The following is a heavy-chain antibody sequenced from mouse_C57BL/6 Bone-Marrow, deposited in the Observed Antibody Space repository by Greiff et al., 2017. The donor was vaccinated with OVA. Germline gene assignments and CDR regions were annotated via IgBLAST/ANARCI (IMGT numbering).Heavy chain of an antibody. CDR2: IFPGSGST. CDR3: ARYGYGSSYWYFDV. J-gene: IGHJ1*03. D-gene: IGHD1-1*01. V-gene: IGHV1-75*01. CDR1: GYTFTDYY. Sequence: QVQLKQSGPELVKPGASVKISCKASGYTFTDYYINWVKQRPGQGLEWIGWIFPGSGSTYYNEKFKGKATLTVDKSSSTAYMLLSSLTSEDSAVYFCARYGYGSSYWYFDVWGTGTTVTVSS.